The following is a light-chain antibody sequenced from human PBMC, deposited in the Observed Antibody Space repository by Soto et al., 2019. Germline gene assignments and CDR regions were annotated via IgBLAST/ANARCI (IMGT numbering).Light chain of an antibody. V-gene: IGLV2-14*01. CDR1: SNDIGGYNY. CDR3: SSYSTTTTPQWE. CDR2: KVS. Sequence: QSALTQPASVSGSPGQSITIPCTGSSNDIGGYNYVSWYQQHPGRAPKLVIYKVSDRPSGVSTRFSASKSGNTASLTISGLQAEDEADYYCSSYSTTTTPQWEFGRGTKLTVL. J-gene: IGLJ3*02.